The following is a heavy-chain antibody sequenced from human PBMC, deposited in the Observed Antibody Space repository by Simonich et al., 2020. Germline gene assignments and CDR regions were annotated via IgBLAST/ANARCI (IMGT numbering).Heavy chain of an antibody. CDR3: ARDLFEMATIRYYYYGMDV. CDR2: IKPTRAGE. D-gene: IGHD5-12*01. CDR1: GYTFTGYY. J-gene: IGHJ6*02. Sequence: QVQLVQSGAEVKKPGASVKVSCTASGYTFTGYYIHCVRKAPGQGLESKELIKPTRAGENYAQKFKGRITLTRETSISTAYMERSSLRFDDTAVYYCARDLFEMATIRYYYYGMDVWGQGTTVTVSS. V-gene: IGHV1-2*06.